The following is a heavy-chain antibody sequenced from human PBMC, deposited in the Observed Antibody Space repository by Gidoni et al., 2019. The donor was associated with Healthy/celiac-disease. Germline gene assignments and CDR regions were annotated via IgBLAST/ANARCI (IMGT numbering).Heavy chain of an antibody. CDR3: AREQYYYDSSGYRGWFDP. Sequence: QVQLQESGPGLVKPSETLSLTCAVSGYSISSGCYWGWIRQPPGKGLGWIGSIYHSGSTYYNPSLKSRVTISVYTSKNQFSLKLSSVTAADTAVYYCAREQYYYDSSGYRGWFDPWGQGTLVTVSS. CDR2: IYHSGST. CDR1: GYSISSGCY. D-gene: IGHD3-22*01. J-gene: IGHJ5*02. V-gene: IGHV4-38-2*02.